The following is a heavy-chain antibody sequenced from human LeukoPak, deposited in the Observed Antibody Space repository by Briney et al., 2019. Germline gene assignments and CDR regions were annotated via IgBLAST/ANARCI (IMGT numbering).Heavy chain of an antibody. V-gene: IGHV3-21*01. CDR2: ISPSSSYI. J-gene: IGHJ4*02. D-gene: IGHD2-2*01. CDR1: GFSFSGYS. Sequence: GRSLRLSCAASGFSFSGYSINWVSQDPGNGLEWVSSISPSSSYIYYADSVKGRFTISRDNAKNSLYLQMNSLRAEDTAVYYCARGRGCSSMSCYPDYWGQGTLVTVSS. CDR3: ARGRGCSSMSCYPDY.